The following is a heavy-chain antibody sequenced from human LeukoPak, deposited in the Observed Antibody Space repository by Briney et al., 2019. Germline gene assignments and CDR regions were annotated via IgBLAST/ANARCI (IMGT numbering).Heavy chain of an antibody. Sequence: GGSLRLSCAASGFTFSSYGMHWVRQAPGKGLEWVALISYDGSNKYYADSVKGRFTISRDNSKNTLYLQMNSLRAEDTAVYYCANPYYYGSGSLDYWGQGTLVTVSS. J-gene: IGHJ4*02. CDR3: ANPYYYGSGSLDY. V-gene: IGHV3-30*18. CDR1: GFTFSSYG. CDR2: ISYDGSNK. D-gene: IGHD3-10*01.